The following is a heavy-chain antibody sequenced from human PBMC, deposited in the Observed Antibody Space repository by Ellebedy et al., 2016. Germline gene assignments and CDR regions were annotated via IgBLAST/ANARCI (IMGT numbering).Heavy chain of an antibody. CDR2: VYYSGPA. V-gene: IGHV4-39*07. D-gene: IGHD5-12*01. CDR1: GGSISSNSYY. CDR3: ARGPRRGYEVTFFED. J-gene: IGHJ4*02. Sequence: SETLSLXXTVSGGSISSNSYYWAWVRQPPGQALEWIGTVYYSGPAHHTSSLNNRVSLSVDRSRNQFSLKLNSLTAADTAVYFCARGPRRGYEVTFFEDWGQGALVTVAS.